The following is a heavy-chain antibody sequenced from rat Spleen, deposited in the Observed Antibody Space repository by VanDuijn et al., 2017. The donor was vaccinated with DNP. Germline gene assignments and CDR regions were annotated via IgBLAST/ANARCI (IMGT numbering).Heavy chain of an antibody. V-gene: IGHV5-20*01. D-gene: IGHD4-3*01. CDR2: ITNSGGSA. Sequence: EVQLVESGGGLVQPGRSLKLSCAASGFTFSDYNMAWVRQGPTRGLEWVASITNSGGSAYYRDSVKGRFTISRDNAKTTLYLHMDSLRSEDTATYYCTSSGYFDYWGQGVMVSVSS. CDR3: TSSGYFDY. J-gene: IGHJ2*01. CDR1: GFTFSDYN.